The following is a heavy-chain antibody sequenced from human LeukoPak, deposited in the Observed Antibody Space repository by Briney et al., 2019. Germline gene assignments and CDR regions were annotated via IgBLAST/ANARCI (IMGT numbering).Heavy chain of an antibody. CDR1: GGSISSSY. CDR3: ARGPYSSRYDY. Sequence: SETLSLTCTVSGGSISSSYWIWIRQPPGKGLEGIGYIYYSGSTNYNPSLKSRVTMSVDASKNQFPLNLSSVTAADTAVYYCARGPYSSRYDYWGQGTVVTVSS. CDR2: IYYSGST. D-gene: IGHD6-13*01. J-gene: IGHJ4*02. V-gene: IGHV4-59*01.